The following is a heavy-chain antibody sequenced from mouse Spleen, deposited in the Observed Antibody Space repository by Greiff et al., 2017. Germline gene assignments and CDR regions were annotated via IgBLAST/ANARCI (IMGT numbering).Heavy chain of an antibody. V-gene: IGHV1-55*01. Sequence: VQLQQPGAELVKPGASVKMSCKASGYTFTSYWITWVKQRPGQGLEWIGDIYPGSGSTNYNEKFKSKATLTVDTSSSTAYMQLSSLTSEDSAVYYCARERSSSSFFAYWGQGTLVTVSA. J-gene: IGHJ3*01. CDR1: GYTFTSYW. CDR2: IYPGSGST. CDR3: ARERSSSSFFAY. D-gene: IGHD1-1*01.